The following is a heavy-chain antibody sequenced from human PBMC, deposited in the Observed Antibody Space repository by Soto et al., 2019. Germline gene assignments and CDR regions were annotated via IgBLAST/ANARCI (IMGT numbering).Heavy chain of an antibody. D-gene: IGHD5-12*01. Sequence: SETLSLTCTVSGGSISSGGYYWSWIRQHPGKGLEWIGYIYYSGSTYYNPPLKSRVTISVDTSKNQFSLKLSSVTAADTAVYYCARVGGATTGFEYWGQGTLVTVSS. CDR1: GGSISSGGYY. J-gene: IGHJ4*02. CDR2: IYYSGST. V-gene: IGHV4-31*03. CDR3: ARVGGATTGFEY.